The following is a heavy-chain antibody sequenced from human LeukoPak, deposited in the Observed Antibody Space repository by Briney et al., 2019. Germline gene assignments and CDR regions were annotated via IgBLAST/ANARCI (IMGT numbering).Heavy chain of an antibody. D-gene: IGHD6-19*01. J-gene: IGHJ4*02. Sequence: SETLSLTCTVSGGSISSYYWSWIRQPAGKGLEWIGRIYTSGSTNYNPSLKSRVTMSVDTSKNQFSLKLSSVTAADTAVYYCARGGIAVAGPHFDYWGQGTLVTVSS. CDR1: GGSISSYY. CDR2: IYTSGST. V-gene: IGHV4-4*07. CDR3: ARGGIAVAGPHFDY.